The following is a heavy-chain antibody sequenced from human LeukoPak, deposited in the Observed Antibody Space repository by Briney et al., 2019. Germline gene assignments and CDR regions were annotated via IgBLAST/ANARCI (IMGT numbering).Heavy chain of an antibody. D-gene: IGHD3-10*01. J-gene: IGHJ4*02. CDR1: GYSFTSYW. Sequence: GESLKISCKGSGYSFTSYWIGWVRQMPGKGLEWMGIIYPGDSDTRYSPSFQGQVTISADKSISTAYLKWSSLKAADTAMYYCLAMVRGTNFDYWGQGTLVTVSS. CDR3: LAMVRGTNFDY. V-gene: IGHV5-51*01. CDR2: IYPGDSDT.